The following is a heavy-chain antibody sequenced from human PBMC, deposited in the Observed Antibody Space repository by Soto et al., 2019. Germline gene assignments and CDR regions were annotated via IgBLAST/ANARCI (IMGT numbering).Heavy chain of an antibody. J-gene: IGHJ4*02. CDR2: IYPGDSDT. Sequence: GESLKISCQGSGYRFTNYWIGWVRQMPGKGLEWMGIIYPGDSDTRYSPSFQGQVTISADKSISTAYLQWSSLKASDTAMYYCARGGYSGDYYFDYWGQGTLVTVSS. V-gene: IGHV5-51*01. CDR1: GYRFTNYW. CDR3: ARGGYSGDYYFDY. D-gene: IGHD4-4*01.